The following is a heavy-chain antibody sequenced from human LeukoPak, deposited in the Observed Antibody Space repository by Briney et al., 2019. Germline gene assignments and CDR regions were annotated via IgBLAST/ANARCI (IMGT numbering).Heavy chain of an antibody. Sequence: GGSLRCSGAASGFTFNCFGSDWLAQVPGKGREWVSRINSDRSNTAYADSGRGRLTTSRDNAKDTVYLQMNSLRPDDTAVYYCTRDYGMAGSTNAFDIWGQGTMVTASS. CDR1: GFTFNCFG. J-gene: IGHJ3*02. D-gene: IGHD5-24*01. V-gene: IGHV3-74*03. CDR3: TRDYGMAGSTNAFDI. CDR2: INSDRSNT.